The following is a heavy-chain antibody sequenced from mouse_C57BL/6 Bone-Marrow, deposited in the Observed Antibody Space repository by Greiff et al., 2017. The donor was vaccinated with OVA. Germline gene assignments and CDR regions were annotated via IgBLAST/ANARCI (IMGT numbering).Heavy chain of an antibody. J-gene: IGHJ4*01. CDR2: IYPGDGDT. V-gene: IGHV1-82*01. Sequence: QVQLKQSGPELVKPGASVKMSCKASGYAFSSSWMNWVKQRPGKGLEWIGRIYPGDGDTNYNGKFQGKATLTADKSSSTAYMQLSSLTSEDSAVYFCAKDTYYAMDYWGQGTSVTVSS. D-gene: IGHD3-3*01. CDR3: AKDTYYAMDY. CDR1: GYAFSSSW.